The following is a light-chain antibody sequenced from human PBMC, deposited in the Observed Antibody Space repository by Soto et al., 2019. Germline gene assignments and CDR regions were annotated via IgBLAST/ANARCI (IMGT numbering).Light chain of an antibody. CDR3: SSYISVSSPVV. CDR1: SSDGGYYNY. V-gene: IGLV2-14*01. CDR2: EVS. J-gene: IGLJ2*01. Sequence: QSALTQPASLSGSPGQSITISCTGTSSDGGYYNYVSWYQQHPGKAPKVIIYEVSNRPSGVSYRFSGSKSGNTASLTISGLQAEDEADEYCSSYISVSSPVVFGGGTPVTVL.